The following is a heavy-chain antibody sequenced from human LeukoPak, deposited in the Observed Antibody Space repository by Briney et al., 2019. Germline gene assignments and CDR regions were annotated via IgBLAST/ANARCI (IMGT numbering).Heavy chain of an antibody. Sequence: ASVKVSCKTSGYTFTSQGIYWVRQAPGQGLEYMGWISPYNGNTNYAQKLQGRVFMATDTSTNTAYMELRSLRSDDTAVYYCAREWSHFGDYWGQGALVTVSP. CDR2: ISPYNGNT. CDR1: GYTFTSQG. D-gene: IGHD3-3*02. V-gene: IGHV1-18*01. CDR3: AREWSHFGDY. J-gene: IGHJ4*02.